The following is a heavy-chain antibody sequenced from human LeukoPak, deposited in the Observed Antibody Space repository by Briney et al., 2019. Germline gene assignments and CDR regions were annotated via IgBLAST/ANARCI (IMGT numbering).Heavy chain of an antibody. CDR1: GYTFTSYI. V-gene: IGHV1-18*01. CDR3: ARDRHIAAAVYYYYMDV. J-gene: IGHJ6*03. CDR2: INAYNGNT. D-gene: IGHD6-13*01. Sequence: GASVKVSCKASGYTFTSYIISWVRQAPGQGLEWMGWINAYNGNTDYAQRVQDRVTMTTDTSTSTAYMELRSLRSDDTAVYYCARDRHIAAAVYYYYMDVWGKGTPVTVSS.